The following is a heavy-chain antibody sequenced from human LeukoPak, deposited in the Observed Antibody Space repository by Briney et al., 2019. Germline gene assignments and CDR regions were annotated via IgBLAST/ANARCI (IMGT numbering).Heavy chain of an antibody. D-gene: IGHD1-1*01. CDR1: GFRLGSYS. J-gene: IGHJ3*02. Sequence: GGSLRLSCGASGFRLGSYSIDWVRQAPGKGLEWVSHINSGSYTIYYADSVKGRFTISRDNAGNSLYLQMSSLRDEDTAVYYCARVLLERPGIDSFDMWGQGTMVTVSS. CDR3: ARVLLERPGIDSFDM. CDR2: INSGSYTI. V-gene: IGHV3-48*02.